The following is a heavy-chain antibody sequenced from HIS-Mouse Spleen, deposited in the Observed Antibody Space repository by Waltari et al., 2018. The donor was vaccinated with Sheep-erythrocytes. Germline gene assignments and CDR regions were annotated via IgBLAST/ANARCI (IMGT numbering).Heavy chain of an antibody. D-gene: IGHD3-10*01. CDR3: ARDRSNYFDY. J-gene: IGHJ4*02. CDR2: ISSSSYI. V-gene: IGHV3-21*01. Sequence: EVQLVESGGGLVKPGGSLRLSCAASGFTCSSYSINWVRQAPGKGLEWVSSISSSSYIYYADSVKGRFTISRDNAKNSLYLQMNSLRAEDTAVYYCARDRSNYFDYWGQGTLVTVSS. CDR1: GFTCSSYS.